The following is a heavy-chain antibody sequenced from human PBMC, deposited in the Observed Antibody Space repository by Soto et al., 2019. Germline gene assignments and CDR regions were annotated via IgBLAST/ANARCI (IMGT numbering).Heavy chain of an antibody. J-gene: IGHJ4*02. CDR3: ARIGYSSSSFDY. CDR1: GFTFTNYW. CDR2: IKQDGSTK. Sequence: GSLRLSCAASGFTFTNYWMTWARQAPGKGLEWVANIKQDGSTKYYVDSVRGRFTISRDNARNPLYLQINSLRAEDTAIYFCARIGYSSSSFDYWGQGTLVPVSS. V-gene: IGHV3-7*01. D-gene: IGHD6-6*01.